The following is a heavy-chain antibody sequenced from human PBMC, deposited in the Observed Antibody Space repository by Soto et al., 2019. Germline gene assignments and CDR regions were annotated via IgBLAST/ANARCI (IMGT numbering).Heavy chain of an antibody. CDR2: INHSGST. V-gene: IGHV4-34*01. CDR1: GGSFSGYY. CDR3: ARGGIVGATGAYFDY. Sequence: QVQLQQWGAGLLKPSETLSLTCAVYGGSFSGYYWNWIRQPPGKGLEWIGEINHSGSTNYNPSLKSRVTISVDTSKNQFSLKLSSVTAADTAVYYCARGGIVGATGAYFDYWGQGTLVTVSS. D-gene: IGHD1-26*01. J-gene: IGHJ4*02.